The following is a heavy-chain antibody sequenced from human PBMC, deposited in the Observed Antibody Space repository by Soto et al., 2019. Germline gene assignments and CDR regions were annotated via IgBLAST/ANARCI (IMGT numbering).Heavy chain of an antibody. V-gene: IGHV3-30*09. CDR1: GCIFRSYA. CDR3: ARAFSGSYPNFDY. D-gene: IGHD1-26*01. J-gene: IGHJ4*02. CDR2: ITYDGANG. Sequence: LRLSCLASGCIFRSYAMHWVRQAPGKGLEWVAVITYDGANGYYADSVRGRFAISRDNSKSTLFLQMNSLRPEDTAVYYCARAFSGSYPNFDYWGQGTLVTVSS.